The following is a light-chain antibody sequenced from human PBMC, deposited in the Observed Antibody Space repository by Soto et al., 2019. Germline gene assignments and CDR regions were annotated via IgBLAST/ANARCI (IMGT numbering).Light chain of an antibody. V-gene: IGLV6-57*02. CDR3: QSYDGSNPDVV. Sequence: NFMLTQPHSVSESPGKTVTISCTGSSGSIATNYVQLYQQRPGSAPTTVIYEDTQRPSGVPERFSGSIDSSSNSASLTISGLKNEDEADYYCQSYDGSNPDVVFGGGTKLTVL. CDR2: EDT. CDR1: SGSIATNY. J-gene: IGLJ2*01.